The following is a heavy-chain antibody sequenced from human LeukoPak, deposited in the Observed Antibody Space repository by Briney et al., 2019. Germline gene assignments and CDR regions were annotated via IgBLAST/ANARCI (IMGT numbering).Heavy chain of an antibody. CDR2: INHSGST. D-gene: IGHD3-3*01. J-gene: IGHJ2*01. V-gene: IGHV4-34*01. CDR1: GGSFSGYY. CDR3: ASGPYDFWSGPYWYFDL. Sequence: SETLSLTCAVYGGSFSGYYWSWIRQPPGKGLEWIGEINHSGSTNYNPSLKSRVTISVDTSKNQFSLKLSSVTAADTAVYYCASGPYDFWSGPYWYFDLWGRGTLVTVSS.